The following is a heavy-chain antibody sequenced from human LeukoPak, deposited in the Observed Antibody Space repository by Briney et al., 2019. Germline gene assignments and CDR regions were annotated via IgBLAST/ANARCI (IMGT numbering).Heavy chain of an antibody. CDR3: ARGLYYFDY. D-gene: IGHD2-21*02. Sequence: PGKSLRLSCAVSGSSFVNYGMNWVRQAPGKGLEWVAVIWYDGSNKDYADSVKGRFTISRDNSKNTLYLQMDSLRAEDTAPYYCARGLYYFDYWGQGTLVTVSS. CDR2: IWYDGSNK. CDR1: GSSFVNYG. J-gene: IGHJ4*02. V-gene: IGHV3-33*01.